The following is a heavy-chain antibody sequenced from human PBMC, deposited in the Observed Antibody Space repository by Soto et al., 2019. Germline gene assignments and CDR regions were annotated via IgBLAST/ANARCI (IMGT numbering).Heavy chain of an antibody. D-gene: IGHD3-22*01. CDR1: GFTFSSNG. CDR3: ARDGGVYDSDIRTHIPHLDS. V-gene: IGHV3-48*02. CDR2: ISIGSSTM. Sequence: EVQLVESGGGLVQPGGSLRLSCEASGFTFSSNGMNWVRQAPGKGLEWVSFISIGSSTMNYADSVRGRFTISRHNAKTSLYLQMNSLRDEDTAVYYCARDGGVYDSDIRTHIPHLDSWGQGTRVTGSS. J-gene: IGHJ4*02.